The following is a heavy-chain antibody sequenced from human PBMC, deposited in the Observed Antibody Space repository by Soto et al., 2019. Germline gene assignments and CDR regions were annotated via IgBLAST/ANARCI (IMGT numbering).Heavy chain of an antibody. D-gene: IGHD3-3*02. V-gene: IGHV1-18*04. J-gene: IGHJ4*02. CDR3: ARGKLGFDY. Sequence: ASMKVSWRASGATFTSYVSSSVLQAPGQGLEWMGWISAYNGNTNYAQKLQGRVTMTTDTSTSTAYMELRSLRSDDTAVYYCARGKLGFDYWGQGTLLTASS. CDR1: GATFTSYV. CDR2: ISAYNGNT.